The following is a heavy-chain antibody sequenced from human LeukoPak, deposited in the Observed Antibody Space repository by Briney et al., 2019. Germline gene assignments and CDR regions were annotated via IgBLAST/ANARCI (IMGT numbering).Heavy chain of an antibody. J-gene: IGHJ4*02. CDR3: ARDGSYSGSYELGPVDY. CDR1: GFTFRNHG. Sequence: GGSLRLSCAASGFTFRNHGMNWVRQAPGKGLEWVSGISPSGGGTYYADSVKGRFTISRDNSQNTLYLQMNSLRAEDTAIYYCARDGSYSGSYELGPVDYWGQGTLVTVSS. V-gene: IGHV3-23*01. D-gene: IGHD1-26*01. CDR2: ISPSGGGT.